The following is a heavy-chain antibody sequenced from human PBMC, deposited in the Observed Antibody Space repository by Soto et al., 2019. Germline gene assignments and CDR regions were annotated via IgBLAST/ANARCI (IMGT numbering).Heavy chain of an antibody. CDR1: GGSISSYY. D-gene: IGHD5-18*01. V-gene: IGHV4-59*08. CDR3: ARTIDSYGYFHY. J-gene: IGHJ4*02. Sequence: PSETLSLTCTVSGGSISSYYWSWIRQPPGKGLEWIGYIYYSGSTNYNPSLKSRVTISVDTSKNQFSLKLSSVTAADTAVYYCARTIDSYGYFHYWGQGTLVTVS. CDR2: IYYSGST.